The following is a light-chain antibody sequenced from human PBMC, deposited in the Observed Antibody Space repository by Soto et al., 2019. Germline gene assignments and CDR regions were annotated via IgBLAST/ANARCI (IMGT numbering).Light chain of an antibody. V-gene: IGKV4-1*01. CDR3: QKYYSTPWT. Sequence: DIVMTQSPDSLAVSLGERATINCKSSQSVLYSSNNKNYLTWYQQKPGQPPKLLIYWASTRESGVPDRFSGSGSGTDFTLTIRSLQAEDVAVYYCQKYYSTPWTFGQGTKVEIK. CDR2: WAS. J-gene: IGKJ1*01. CDR1: QSVLYSSNNKNY.